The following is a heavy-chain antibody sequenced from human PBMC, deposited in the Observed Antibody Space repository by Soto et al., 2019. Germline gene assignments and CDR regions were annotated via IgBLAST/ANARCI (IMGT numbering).Heavy chain of an antibody. J-gene: IGHJ4*02. CDR1: GGTFSSYT. CDR2: IIPILGIA. CDR3: ARDGDGSSSDAYFDY. Sequence: SVKVSCKASGGTFSSYTISWVRQAPGQGLEWMGRIIPILGIANYAQKFQGRVTITADKSTSTAYMELSSLRSEDTAVYYCARDGDGSSSDAYFDYWGQGTLVTVSS. V-gene: IGHV1-69*04. D-gene: IGHD6-6*01.